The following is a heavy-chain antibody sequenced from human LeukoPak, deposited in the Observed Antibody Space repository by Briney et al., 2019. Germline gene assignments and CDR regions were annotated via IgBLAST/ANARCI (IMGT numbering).Heavy chain of an antibody. J-gene: IGHJ4*02. CDR2: IYYSGST. V-gene: IGHV4-59*08. D-gene: IGHD6-19*01. Sequence: PETLSLTCTVSGGSISSYYWSWIRQPPGKGLEWIGYIYYSGSTNYNPSLKSRVTISVDTSKNQFSLKLSSVTAADTAVYYCARHDPHSSGWYDYWGQGTLVTVSS. CDR3: ARHDPHSSGWYDY. CDR1: GGSISSYY.